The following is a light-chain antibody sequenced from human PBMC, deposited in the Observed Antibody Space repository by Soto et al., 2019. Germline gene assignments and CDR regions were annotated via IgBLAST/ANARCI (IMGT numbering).Light chain of an antibody. Sequence: DIQMTQSPSSLSASVGDRVTITCRASQGIRNSLAWYQQKPGKVPNLLISGAFTLQSGVPSRFSGSGSGTNCTLAITGLQPEAVATYYCQNYNGAPYPFGPGTRVEIK. J-gene: IGKJ3*01. CDR2: GAF. V-gene: IGKV1-27*01. CDR1: QGIRNS. CDR3: QNYNGAPYP.